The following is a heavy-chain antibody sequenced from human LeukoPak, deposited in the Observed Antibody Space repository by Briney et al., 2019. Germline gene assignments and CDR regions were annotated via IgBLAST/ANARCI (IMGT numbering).Heavy chain of an antibody. CDR3: AKDLSDSSGYYLLYVFDY. Sequence: PGRSLRLSCAASGFTFSSYGMHWVRQAPGKGLEWVAVISYDGSNKYYADSVKGRLTISRDNSKNTLYLQMNSLRAEDTAVYYCAKDLSDSSGYYLLYVFDYWGQGTLVTVSS. D-gene: IGHD3-22*01. J-gene: IGHJ4*02. V-gene: IGHV3-30*18. CDR2: ISYDGSNK. CDR1: GFTFSSYG.